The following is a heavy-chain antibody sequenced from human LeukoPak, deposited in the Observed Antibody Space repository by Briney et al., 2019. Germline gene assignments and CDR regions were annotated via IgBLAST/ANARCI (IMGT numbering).Heavy chain of an antibody. CDR1: GGSISSGGYY. Sequence: PSQTLSLTCTVSGGSISSGGYYWSWIRQPPGKGLEWIGYIYHSGSTYYNPSLKSRVTISVDRSKNQFSLKLSSVTAADTAVYYCARESLKDYSADAFDIWGQGTMVTVSS. V-gene: IGHV4-30-2*01. CDR3: ARESLKDYSADAFDI. D-gene: IGHD2-15*01. J-gene: IGHJ3*02. CDR2: IYHSGST.